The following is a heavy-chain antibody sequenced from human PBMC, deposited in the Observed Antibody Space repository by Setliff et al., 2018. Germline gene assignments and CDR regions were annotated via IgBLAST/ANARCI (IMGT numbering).Heavy chain of an antibody. CDR3: VREGVDSRSSTDYRYYMDV. Sequence: AAVKVSCKASGGTFSSYGISWVRQAPGQGLEWMGGTIPIFGTTDYAQKFRGRVTIITDESTSTAFMQLSSLRSEDTAVYYCVREGVDSRSSTDYRYYMDVWGKGTTVTVSS. V-gene: IGHV1-69*05. J-gene: IGHJ6*03. D-gene: IGHD3-22*01. CDR2: TIPIFGTT. CDR1: GGTFSSYG.